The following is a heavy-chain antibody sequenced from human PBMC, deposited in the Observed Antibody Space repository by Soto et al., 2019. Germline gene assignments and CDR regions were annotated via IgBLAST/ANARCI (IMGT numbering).Heavy chain of an antibody. J-gene: IGHJ4*02. Sequence: PGGSLRLSCAASGFTFGNSWMHWVRQAPGEGLEWVSRMNSDGSTTNYADSVKGRFTISRDNAKNSLYLQMNSLRAEDTAVYYCARDQYRSRGSYDLRYWGQGTLVTVSS. V-gene: IGHV3-74*01. CDR3: ARDQYRSRGSYDLRY. CDR2: MNSDGSTT. CDR1: GFTFGNSW. D-gene: IGHD1-26*01.